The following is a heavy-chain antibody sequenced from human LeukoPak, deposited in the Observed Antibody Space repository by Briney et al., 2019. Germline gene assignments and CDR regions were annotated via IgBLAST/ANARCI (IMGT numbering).Heavy chain of an antibody. V-gene: IGHV3-21*01. Sequence: GGSLRLSCAASGFTFSSYSMNWVRQAPGKGLEWVSAISGSGTYIYYADSVKGRFTISRDNAKNSLYLQMNSLRAEDTAVYYCARDHRFLGWLLPTARENNWFDPWGQGTLVTVSS. D-gene: IGHD3-3*01. CDR2: ISGSGTYI. CDR1: GFTFSSYS. CDR3: ARDHRFLGWLLPTARENNWFDP. J-gene: IGHJ5*02.